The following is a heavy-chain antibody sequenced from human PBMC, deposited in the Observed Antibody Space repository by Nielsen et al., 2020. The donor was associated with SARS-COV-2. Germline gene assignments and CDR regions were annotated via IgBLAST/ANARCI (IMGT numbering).Heavy chain of an antibody. CDR1: AFTFSTYW. D-gene: IGHD4-17*01. Sequence: GESLKISCAASAFTFSTYWMHWVRQAPGKGLVWVSRINSDGSSTSYADSVKGRFTISRDNAKNSLYLQMNSLRAEDTAVYYCARLGGRALSGDYIYWGQGTLVTVSS. CDR3: ARLGGRALSGDYIY. CDR2: INSDGSST. V-gene: IGHV3-74*01. J-gene: IGHJ4*02.